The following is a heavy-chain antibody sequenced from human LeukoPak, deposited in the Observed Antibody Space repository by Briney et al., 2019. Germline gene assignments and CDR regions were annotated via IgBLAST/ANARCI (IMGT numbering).Heavy chain of an antibody. CDR2: IIPIFGTA. CDR3: ARGGTTPIDFWSGSLGYYYYYYMDV. CDR1: GGTFSSYA. J-gene: IGHJ6*03. Sequence: SVKVSCKASGGTFSSYAISWVRQAPGQGLEWMGGIIPIFGTANYAQKFQGRVTITADESTSTAYMELSSPRSEDTAVYYCARGGTTPIDFWSGSLGYYYYYYMDVWGKGTTVTVSS. V-gene: IGHV1-69*13. D-gene: IGHD3-3*01.